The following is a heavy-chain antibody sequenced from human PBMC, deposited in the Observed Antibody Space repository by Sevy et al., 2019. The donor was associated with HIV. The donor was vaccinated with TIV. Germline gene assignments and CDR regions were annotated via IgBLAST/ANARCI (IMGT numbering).Heavy chain of an antibody. CDR3: AKALNPELATILQVIPHPLKGFDV. CDR2: ISGPGGSI. J-gene: IGHJ3*01. Sequence: GGSLRLSCAASGFTFNTHAMNWVRQAPGKGLEWVSTISGPGGSISYADSVQGRFTVSRDNSKNTVSLQMNSLRDDDTAVYYCAKALNPELATILQVIPHPLKGFDVWGQGTTVTVSS. D-gene: IGHD3-16*02. CDR1: GFTFNTHA. V-gene: IGHV3-23*01.